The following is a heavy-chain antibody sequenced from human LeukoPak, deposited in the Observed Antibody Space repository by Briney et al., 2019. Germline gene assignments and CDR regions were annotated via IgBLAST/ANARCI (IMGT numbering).Heavy chain of an antibody. V-gene: IGHV1-18*01. CDR3: ARVDLLTGYSFFDS. CDR1: GYTFSNYG. J-gene: IGHJ4*02. CDR2: IRGDNGNT. Sequence: GASVKVSCKASGYTFSNYGISWVRQAPGQGLEWVGWIRGDNGNTNYAQKLQGRVTMTTDTSTSTAYMELRSLGSDETAVYYCARVDLLTGYSFFDSWGQGTLVIVSS. D-gene: IGHD3-9*01.